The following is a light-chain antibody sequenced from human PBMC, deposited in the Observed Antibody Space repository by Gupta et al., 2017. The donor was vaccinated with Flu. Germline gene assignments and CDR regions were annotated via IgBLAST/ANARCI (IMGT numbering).Light chain of an antibody. CDR3: QQRYSIPPTLS. CDR2: GAS. CDR1: QSISRD. Sequence: SLSASVGDRVTITCRASQSISRDLNWYEEKPGKAPQLLIYGASNLQKGVISRCSGSGGGTDFXLAINSXQPEDFASYYCQQRYSIPPTLSFGXGTKVEIK. J-gene: IGKJ4*01. V-gene: IGKV1-39*01.